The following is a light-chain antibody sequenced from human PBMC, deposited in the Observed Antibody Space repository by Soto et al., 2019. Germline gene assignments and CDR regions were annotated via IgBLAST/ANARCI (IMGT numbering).Light chain of an antibody. V-gene: IGLV2-14*01. CDR1: SSDVGGYKY. CDR3: TSYTSSHTRV. CDR2: EAS. J-gene: IGLJ2*01. Sequence: QSALTQPASVSGSPGQSITISCTGTSSDVGGYKYVSWYQHHPGKAPELIIYEASNRPSGGSNRFSGSKSGNTASLTISGLQPEDEAHYYCTSYTSSHTRVFGGGTKLTVL.